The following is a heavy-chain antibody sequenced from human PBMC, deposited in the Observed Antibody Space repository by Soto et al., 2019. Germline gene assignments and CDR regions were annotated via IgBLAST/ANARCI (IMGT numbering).Heavy chain of an antibody. Sequence: SETLSLTCAVYGGSFSGYYWSWIRQPPGKGLEWIGEINHRGSTNYNPSLKSRVTISVDTSKNQFSLKLSSVNAADTAVYYCARGLPIVVVPAAIGFLDYSGDWFDPWGQGTLVTVSS. D-gene: IGHD2-2*01. CDR2: INHRGST. CDR1: GGSFSGYY. CDR3: ARGLPIVVVPAAIGFLDYSGDWFDP. J-gene: IGHJ5*02. V-gene: IGHV4-34*01.